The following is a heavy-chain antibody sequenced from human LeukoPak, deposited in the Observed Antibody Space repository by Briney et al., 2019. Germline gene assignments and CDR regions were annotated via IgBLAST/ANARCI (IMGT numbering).Heavy chain of an antibody. Sequence: PGGSLRPSGPAPGFTSNNPWRSWFRKAPGKGLEWVGRIRSKIDGGATDYAAPVKGRFTISRDDSKNTLYLQINSLKIEDTAMYYCYTSITDYWGQGTLVTVSS. J-gene: IGHJ4*02. CDR1: GFTSNNPW. CDR2: IRSKIDGGAT. CDR3: YTSITDY. V-gene: IGHV3-15*07. D-gene: IGHD2-21*01.